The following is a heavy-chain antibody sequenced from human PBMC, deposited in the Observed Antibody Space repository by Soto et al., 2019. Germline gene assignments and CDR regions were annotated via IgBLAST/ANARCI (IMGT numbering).Heavy chain of an antibody. CDR2: ISWNSGSI. CDR3: AKIRRGDPRYGMDV. V-gene: IGHV3-9*01. J-gene: IGHJ6*02. Sequence: GGSLRLSCAASGFTFDDYAMHWVRQAPGKGLEWVSGISWNSGSIGYADSVKGRFTISRDNAKNSLYLQMNSLRAEDTAWYYCAKIRRGDPRYGMDVWGQGTTVTVSS. CDR1: GFTFDDYA.